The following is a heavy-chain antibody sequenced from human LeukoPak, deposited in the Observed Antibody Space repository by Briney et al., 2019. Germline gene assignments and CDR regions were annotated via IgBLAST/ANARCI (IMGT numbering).Heavy chain of an antibody. CDR1: GFTFSSYA. V-gene: IGHV3-23*01. D-gene: IGHD2-2*01. CDR2: IVGSGDNM. J-gene: IGHJ4*02. Sequence: GGSLRLSCAASGFTFSSYAMSWVRQAPGTGLEWVSAIVGSGDNMYYADSVKGRFTISRDNFKSTLYLQMNSLRAEDTAVYYCAKGLTWDSTSCSDWGQGTLVTVSS. CDR3: AKGLTWDSTSCSD.